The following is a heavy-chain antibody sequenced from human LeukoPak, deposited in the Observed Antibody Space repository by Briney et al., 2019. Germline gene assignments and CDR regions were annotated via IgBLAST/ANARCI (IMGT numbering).Heavy chain of an antibody. CDR2: ISSSSSYT. J-gene: IGHJ5*02. CDR3: ARVIGGIRYFDWYNWFDP. CDR1: GLTFSDYY. Sequence: GGSLRLSCAASGLTFSDYYMSWIRQAPGQGLEWVSYISSSSSYTNYADSVKGRFAFCRDNAKNSLYLQMNSLRAEDTAVYYCARVIGGIRYFDWYNWFDPWGQGTLVTVSS. D-gene: IGHD3-9*01. V-gene: IGHV3-11*05.